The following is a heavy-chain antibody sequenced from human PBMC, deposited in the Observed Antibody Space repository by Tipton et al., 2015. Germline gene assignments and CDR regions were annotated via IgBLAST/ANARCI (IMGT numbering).Heavy chain of an antibody. Sequence: AGLVKPSENLSLTCAVYGGSFSGYSWSWIRQPPGKGLEWIGEINHSGRTNYNPSLKSRVITSVDTSKTQFSLKMSSVTASDTAVYYCARARGRHGGLFDSWGQGILVTVSS. D-gene: IGHD4-23*01. J-gene: IGHJ4*02. CDR2: INHSGRT. CDR3: ARARGRHGGLFDS. V-gene: IGHV4-34*01. CDR1: GGSFSGYS.